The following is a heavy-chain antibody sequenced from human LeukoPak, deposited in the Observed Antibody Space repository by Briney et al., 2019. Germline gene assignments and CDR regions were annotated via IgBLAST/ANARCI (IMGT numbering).Heavy chain of an antibody. J-gene: IGHJ5*02. Sequence: PSETLSLTCAVSGGSISSGGYSWSWIRQPPGKGLEWIGYIYHSGSTYYNPSLESRVTISVDRSKNQFSLKLSSVTTADEAAYYLVRDVIGGWFEPWGQGTLVSVPS. CDR2: IYHSGST. CDR1: GGSISSGGYS. V-gene: IGHV4-30-2*01. D-gene: IGHD3-10*01. CDR3: VRDVIGGWFEP.